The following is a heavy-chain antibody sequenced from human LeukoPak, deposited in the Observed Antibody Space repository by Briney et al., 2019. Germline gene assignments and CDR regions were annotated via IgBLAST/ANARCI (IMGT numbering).Heavy chain of an antibody. J-gene: IGHJ3*02. CDR2: IRHDESNK. CDR1: GFTLSSYG. D-gene: IGHD1-26*01. Sequence: PGGSLRLSCAASGFTLSSYGMHWVRQAPGKGLEWVAFIRHDESNKYYADSVKGRFTISRDNSKNTMYLQMNSLGAEDAAVYYCAREGVQGGKYDAFDIWGQGTMVTVSS. CDR3: AREGVQGGKYDAFDI. V-gene: IGHV3-30*02.